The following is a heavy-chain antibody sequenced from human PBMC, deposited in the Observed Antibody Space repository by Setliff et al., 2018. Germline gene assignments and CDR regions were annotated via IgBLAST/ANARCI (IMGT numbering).Heavy chain of an antibody. D-gene: IGHD6-19*01. CDR3: TTSPISSGWHSNFDYNMDV. CDR2: IKRITDSGTT. V-gene: IGHV3-15*01. CDR1: GFTFSNAW. J-gene: IGHJ6*02. Sequence: GGSLRLSCTASGFTFSNAWMSWVRQAPGKGLEWVGRIKRITDSGTTDHAAPVKGRFTVSRDDSISTLYLQMNSLKTEDTAVYYCTTSPISSGWHSNFDYNMDVWGQGATVTVSS.